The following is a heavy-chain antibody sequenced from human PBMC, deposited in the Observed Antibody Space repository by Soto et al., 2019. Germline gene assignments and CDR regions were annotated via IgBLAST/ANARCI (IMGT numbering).Heavy chain of an antibody. V-gene: IGHV2-5*04. CDR2: IYWNDDK. D-gene: IGHD5-12*01. Sequence: QITLKESGPTLVKPTQTLTLTCTFSGFSLTTSGVGVGWIRQPPGKALEWLALIYWNDDKLYSPSLKSRLTITKDTSKNQVVLTMTNMDPVDTGTYFCAVGYIGYGAYYYYYGMDVWGQGTTVTVSS. J-gene: IGHJ6*02. CDR3: AVGYIGYGAYYYYYGMDV. CDR1: GFSLTTSGVG.